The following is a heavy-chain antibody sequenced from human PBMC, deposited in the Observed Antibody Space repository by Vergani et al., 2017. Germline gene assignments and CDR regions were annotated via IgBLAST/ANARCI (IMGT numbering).Heavy chain of an antibody. Sequence: EVQLLESGGGLVQPGGSLRLSCAASGFTFSSYAMSWVRQAPGKGLEWVSVIYSGGSSTYYADSVKGRFTISRDNSKNTLYLQMNSLRAEDTAVYYCAKPLPVGDTAMVGAVFDYWGQGTLVTVSS. V-gene: IGHV3-23*03. CDR2: IYSGGSST. D-gene: IGHD5-18*01. CDR3: AKPLPVGDTAMVGAVFDY. CDR1: GFTFSSYA. J-gene: IGHJ4*02.